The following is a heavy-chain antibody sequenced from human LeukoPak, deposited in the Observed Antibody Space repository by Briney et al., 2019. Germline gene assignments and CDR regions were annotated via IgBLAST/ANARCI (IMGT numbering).Heavy chain of an antibody. V-gene: IGHV1-69*13. CDR3: ARVGIAAPGGYIDY. CDR1: GGTFSSYA. CDR2: IIPIFGTA. J-gene: IGHJ4*02. Sequence: GASVKVSCKASGGTFSSYAISWVRQAPGQGLEWMGGIIPIFGTANYAQKFQGRVTITADESTSTAYMELSSLRSEDTAVYYCARVGIAAPGGYIDYWGQGTLVTVSS. D-gene: IGHD6-6*01.